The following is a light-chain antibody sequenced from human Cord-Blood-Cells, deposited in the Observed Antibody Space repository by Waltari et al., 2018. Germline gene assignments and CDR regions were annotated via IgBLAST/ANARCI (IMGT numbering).Light chain of an antibody. J-gene: IGKJ4*02. CDR3: QQYGSAGT. V-gene: IGKV3-20*01. CDR2: GAS. Sequence: EIVLTQSPGTLSLSPGERAPHSCRASQSVSSSYLAWYQQKPGQAPKPLIYGASSRATGIPDRCSGSGSGINFALTISRLEPEDLAVYDCQQYGSAGTFGRGTKVGIK. CDR1: QSVSSSY.